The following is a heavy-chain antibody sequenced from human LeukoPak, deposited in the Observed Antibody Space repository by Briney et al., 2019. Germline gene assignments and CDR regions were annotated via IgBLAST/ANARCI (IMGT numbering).Heavy chain of an antibody. CDR3: ARDGYRGSSDAFDI. CDR1: GGSISNSGYY. J-gene: IGHJ3*02. Sequence: NPSETLSLTCTVSGGSISNSGYYWGWIRQPPGKGLEWIGSVDYSGNTYYRPSLKSRLTISLDTSKNQFFLKLNSVTAADTAVYYCARDGYRGSSDAFDIWGQGTMVTVSS. D-gene: IGHD1-26*01. V-gene: IGHV4-39*07. CDR2: VDYSGNT.